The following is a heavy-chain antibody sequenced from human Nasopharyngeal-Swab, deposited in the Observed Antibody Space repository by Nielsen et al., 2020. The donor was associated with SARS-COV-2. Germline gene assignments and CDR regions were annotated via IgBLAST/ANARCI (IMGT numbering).Heavy chain of an antibody. CDR2: IYHSGST. V-gene: IGHV4-4*02. D-gene: IGHD6-19*01. J-gene: IGHJ5*02. Sequence: WIRQPPGKGLEWIGEIYHSGSTNYNPSLKSRVTISVDKSKNQFSLKLSSVTAADTAVYYCARDGKGSSGWYFSSWFDPWGQGTLVTVSS. CDR3: ARDGKGSSGWYFSSWFDP.